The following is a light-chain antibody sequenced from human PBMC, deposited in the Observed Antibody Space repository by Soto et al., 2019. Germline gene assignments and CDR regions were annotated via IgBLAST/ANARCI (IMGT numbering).Light chain of an antibody. J-gene: IGKJ1*01. Sequence: EIVMTQSPAILSVSPGERVTLSCRASQSVSSNLAWYQQKPGQSPRLLIYGASTRATGIPARFSVSGSGTEFTLTISSLQSEDFAVYYCQQYINLWTFGQGTKVEIK. CDR3: QQYINLWT. V-gene: IGKV3-15*01. CDR1: QSVSSN. CDR2: GAS.